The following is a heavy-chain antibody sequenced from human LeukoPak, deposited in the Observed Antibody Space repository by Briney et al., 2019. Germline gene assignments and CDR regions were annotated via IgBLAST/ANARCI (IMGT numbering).Heavy chain of an antibody. CDR2: TSPTSSYM. Sequence: GGSLRLSCAASGFTLTDFYMNRVRQAPGKGLEWVSWTSPTSSYMYYADSVKGRFTISRDNAKNSLYLQMNSLRAEDTALDYCVRDAGRGNSWFDTWGQGTLVTVSS. D-gene: IGHD4-23*01. CDR3: VRDAGRGNSWFDT. J-gene: IGHJ5*02. V-gene: IGHV3-21*04. CDR1: GFTLTDFY.